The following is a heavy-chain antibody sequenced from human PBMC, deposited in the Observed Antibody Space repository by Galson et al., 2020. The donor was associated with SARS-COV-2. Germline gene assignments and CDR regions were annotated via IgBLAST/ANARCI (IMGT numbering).Heavy chain of an antibody. J-gene: IGHJ2*01. Sequence: SETLSLTCTVSGDSVSGSGYWLTWTRQHPGQGLQWIGYIYYSGPTHYNPSLNSRVTISVDTSKNQLSLKLSPVTAADTPMYYCARTVPSTPTAAWYFDLWGRGTLVTVSS. D-gene: IGHD2-21*02. V-gene: IGHV4-31*03. CDR1: GDSVSGSGYW. CDR2: IYYSGPT. CDR3: ARTVPSTPTAAWYFDL.